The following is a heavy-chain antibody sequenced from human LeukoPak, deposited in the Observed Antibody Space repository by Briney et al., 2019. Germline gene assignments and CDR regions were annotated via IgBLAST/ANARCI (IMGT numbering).Heavy chain of an antibody. D-gene: IGHD1-7*01. CDR1: GFTFSTYE. V-gene: IGHV3-48*03. J-gene: IGHJ2*01. Sequence: PGGSLRLSCAASGFTFSTYEMNWVGQAPGKGLEWVSHISSSGSTISYADSVKGRFTISRDNAKNSLHLQMNGLRTEDTAVYYCARDWNWDDWYFDLWGRGTLVTVSS. CDR3: ARDWNWDDWYFDL. CDR2: ISSSGSTI.